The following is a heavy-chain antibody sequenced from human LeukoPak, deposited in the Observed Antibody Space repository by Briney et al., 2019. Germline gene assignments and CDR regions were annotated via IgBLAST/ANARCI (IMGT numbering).Heavy chain of an antibody. J-gene: IGHJ6*03. CDR1: GYTFTSYG. CDR3: ARGRGDFWSGYYREYYYYYYMDV. V-gene: IGHV1-18*01. Sequence: ASVKVSCKASGYTFTSYGISWVRQAPGQGLEWMGWISAYNGNTNYAQKLQGRVTMTTDTSTSTAYMELRSLRSDDTAVYYCARGRGDFWSGYYREYYYYYYMDVWGKGTTVTVSS. D-gene: IGHD3-3*01. CDR2: ISAYNGNT.